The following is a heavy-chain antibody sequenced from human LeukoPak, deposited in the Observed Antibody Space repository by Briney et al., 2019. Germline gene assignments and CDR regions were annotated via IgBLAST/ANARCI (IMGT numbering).Heavy chain of an antibody. D-gene: IGHD5-24*01. CDR2: IIPIFGIA. CDR1: GGIFSSYA. J-gene: IGHJ4*02. Sequence: SVKVSCKASGGIFSSYAISWVRQAPGQGLEWMGRIIPIFGIANYAQKFQGRVTITADKSTGTAYMELSSLRSEDTAVYYCARSRDGYNWIIDYWGQGTLVTVSS. V-gene: IGHV1-69*04. CDR3: ARSRDGYNWIIDY.